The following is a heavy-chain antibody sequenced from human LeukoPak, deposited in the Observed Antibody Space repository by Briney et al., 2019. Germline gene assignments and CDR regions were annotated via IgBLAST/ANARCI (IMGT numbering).Heavy chain of an antibody. CDR1: GFTFSSYA. J-gene: IGHJ4*02. CDR2: ISGSGVST. D-gene: IGHD3-22*01. Sequence: PGGSLRLSCAASGFTFSSYAMSWVRQAPGEGLEWVSGISGSGVSTYYADSVEGRFTISRGNSKNTLYLQMNSLRAEDTAVYYCAKDRNYYDSSGYIYYFDYWGQGTLVTVSS. V-gene: IGHV3-23*01. CDR3: AKDRNYYDSSGYIYYFDY.